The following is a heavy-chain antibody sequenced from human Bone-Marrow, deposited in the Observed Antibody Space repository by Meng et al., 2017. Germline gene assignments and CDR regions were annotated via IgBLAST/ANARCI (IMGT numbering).Heavy chain of an antibody. J-gene: IGHJ4*02. CDR3: TRDGYSDCSSTSCFDY. D-gene: IGHD2-2*01. CDR1: GYTFTHYA. V-gene: IGHV7-4-1*02. Sequence: QVQPVQSGSELKKPGASVKVSCKASGYTFTHYAINWLRQAPGQGLEWMGWIDTNTGNPTYAQGFTGRFVFSLDTSVSTAYLQISSLKADDTAVYYCTRDGYSDCSSTSCFDYWGQGTLVTVSS. CDR2: IDTNTGNP.